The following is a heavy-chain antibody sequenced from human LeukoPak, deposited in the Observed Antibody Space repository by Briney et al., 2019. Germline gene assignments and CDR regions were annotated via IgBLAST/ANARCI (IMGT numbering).Heavy chain of an antibody. J-gene: IGHJ4*02. V-gene: IGHV4-38-2*01. CDR1: GYSISSGYY. CDR2: IYHSGST. D-gene: IGHD3-16*02. Sequence: SETLSLTCAVSGYSISSGYYWGWIRQPPGKGLEWIGSIYHSGSTYYNPSLKSRVTISVDTSKNQFSLKLSSVTAADTAVYYCASLYDYVWGSYRYTYRVDYWGQGTLVTVSP. CDR3: ASLYDYVWGSYRYTYRVDY.